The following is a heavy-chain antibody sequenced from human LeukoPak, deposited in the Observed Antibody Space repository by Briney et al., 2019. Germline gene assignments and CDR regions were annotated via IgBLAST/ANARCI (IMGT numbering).Heavy chain of an antibody. Sequence: SQTLSLTCAVSGGSISSGGYSWSWIRQPPGKGLEWIGYIYHSGSTYYNPSLKSRVTISVDRSKNQFSLKLSSVTAADTAVYYCARGLGISRTAMVLYFDYWGQGTLVTVSS. CDR1: GGSISSGGYS. D-gene: IGHD5-18*01. J-gene: IGHJ4*02. V-gene: IGHV4-30-2*01. CDR2: IYHSGST. CDR3: ARGLGISRTAMVLYFDY.